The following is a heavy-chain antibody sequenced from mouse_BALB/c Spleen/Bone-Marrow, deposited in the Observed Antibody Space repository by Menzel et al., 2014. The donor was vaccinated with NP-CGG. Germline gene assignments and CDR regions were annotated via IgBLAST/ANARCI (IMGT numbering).Heavy chain of an antibody. J-gene: IGHJ2*01. V-gene: IGHV1-80*01. D-gene: IGHD3-3*01. CDR3: ARRGPGFDY. CDR1: GYAFSSYW. Sequence: QVQLQQSGAELVRPGSSVKISCKASGYAFSSYWMNWVKLRPGQGLEWIGQIYPGDGDTNYNGKFKGKATLTADKSSSTAYMQLSSLTSEDSAVYFCARRGPGFDYWGQGTTLTVSS. CDR2: IYPGDGDT.